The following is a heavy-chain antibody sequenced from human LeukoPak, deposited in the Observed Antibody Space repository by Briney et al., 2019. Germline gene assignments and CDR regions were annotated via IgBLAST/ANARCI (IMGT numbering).Heavy chain of an antibody. CDR1: GFTFTSSA. Sequence: AVKVSCKASGFTFTSSAMQWVRQARGQRLEWIGWIVVGSGNTNYAQKFQERVTITRDMSTSTAYMELSSLRSEDTVVYYRAAAAINYYDSSGYAFDIWGQGTMVTVSS. CDR3: AAAAINYYDSSGYAFDI. CDR2: IVVGSGNT. D-gene: IGHD3-22*01. J-gene: IGHJ3*02. V-gene: IGHV1-58*02.